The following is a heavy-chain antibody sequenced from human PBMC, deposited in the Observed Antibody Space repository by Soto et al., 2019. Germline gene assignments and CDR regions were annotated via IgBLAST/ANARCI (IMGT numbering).Heavy chain of an antibody. J-gene: IGHJ4*02. D-gene: IGHD3-3*01. CDR3: ARGGTIFGMVTLRDYFDD. CDR1: IDSFTNYY. V-gene: IGHV4-34*01. CDR2: INHSGTT. Sequence: PETLSLTCAVHIDSFTNYYWTWIRQPPGKGLEWIGEINHSGTTHYNPSLKSRVTISVDTSKNQFSLNVTSVTAADTAVYYCARGGTIFGMVTLRDYFDDWGQGTLVTVSS.